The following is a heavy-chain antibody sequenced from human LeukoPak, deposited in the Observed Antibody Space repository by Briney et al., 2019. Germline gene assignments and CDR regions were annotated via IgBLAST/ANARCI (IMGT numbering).Heavy chain of an antibody. J-gene: IGHJ4*02. CDR3: ARYYCPGDACNSFDS. CDR1: GGSISGYY. V-gene: IGHV4-59*01. CDR2: IHYKGST. Sequence: SETLSPTCTVSGGSISGYYWSWIRQSPGKGLEWIGYIHYKGSTNQNPSLKSRVTILVDTSKNQFSLKVTSVTAADTAVYYCARYYCPGDACNSFDSWGQGTLVTVSS. D-gene: IGHD2-8*02.